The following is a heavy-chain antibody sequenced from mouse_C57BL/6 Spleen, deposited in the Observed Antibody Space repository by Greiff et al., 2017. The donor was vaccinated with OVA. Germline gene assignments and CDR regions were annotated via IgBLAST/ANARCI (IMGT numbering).Heavy chain of an antibody. CDR2: ISSGGSYT. J-gene: IGHJ1*03. CDR1: GFTFSSYG. Sequence: EVKLQESGGDLVKPGGSLKLSCAASGFTFSSYGMSWVRQTPDKRLEWVATISSGGSYTYYPDSVKGRFTISRDNAKNTLYLQMSSLTSEDTAMYYCARIGVTTVVATFYWYFDVWGTGTTVTVSS. D-gene: IGHD1-1*01. CDR3: ARIGVTTVVATFYWYFDV. V-gene: IGHV5-6*01.